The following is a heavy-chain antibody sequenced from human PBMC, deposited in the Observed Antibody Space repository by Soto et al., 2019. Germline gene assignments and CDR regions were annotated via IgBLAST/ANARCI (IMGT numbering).Heavy chain of an antibody. D-gene: IGHD3-10*01. CDR1: GAYISAYC. V-gene: IGHV4-59*08. Sequence: PSETLSVTCRVSGAYISAYCWTWIRQTTWKGLEWIGYIHYSGSTDYNPSLKSRVTISGDTSKNQFSLKLSSVTAADTAVYYCARSTYSDSGSYYLCAFDIWGQGTMVTVSS. J-gene: IGHJ3*02. CDR3: ARSTYSDSGSYYLCAFDI. CDR2: IHYSGST.